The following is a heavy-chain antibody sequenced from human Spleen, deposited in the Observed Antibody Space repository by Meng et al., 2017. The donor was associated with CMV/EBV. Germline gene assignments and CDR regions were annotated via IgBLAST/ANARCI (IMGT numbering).Heavy chain of an antibody. Sequence: GASIDATRWWRWDRQPPGKGLEWVGENDHSGKYNTKQTRKSRLTLSLDTSKNNLYLRMTSVTAEDTAIYYCARVREHTSLGNYWFDPWGQGTLVTVS. CDR3: ARVREHTSLGNYWFDP. CDR2: NDHSGKY. D-gene: IGHD3-16*01. J-gene: IGHJ5*02. CDR1: GASIDATRW. V-gene: IGHV4/OR15-8*02.